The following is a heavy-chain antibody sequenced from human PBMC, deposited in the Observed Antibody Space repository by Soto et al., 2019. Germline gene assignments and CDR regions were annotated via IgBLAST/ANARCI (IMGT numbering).Heavy chain of an antibody. D-gene: IGHD3-10*01. J-gene: IGHJ6*01. CDR3: SKQRGPSGFSYYGLEV. CDR2: IKSKGNGETT. CDR1: GFDFTLAW. Sequence: EVQVVESGGGLVTPGKSVRLSCVGSGFDFTLAWMNWVRQAPGTGLEWVGRIKSKGNGETTDYSAPVKGRFTISRDDSKNTVYLEMNSLKTEDTAVYYCSKQRGPSGFSYYGLEVWGQGATVTVTS. V-gene: IGHV3-15*07.